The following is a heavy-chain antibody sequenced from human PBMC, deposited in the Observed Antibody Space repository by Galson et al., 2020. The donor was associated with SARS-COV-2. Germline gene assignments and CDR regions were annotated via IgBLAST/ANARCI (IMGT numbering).Heavy chain of an antibody. J-gene: IGHJ3*02. CDR2: FYGGSGT. Sequence: GGSLRLSCAASGFTVSSNFMTWVRQAPGKGLEWVSLFYGGSGTYYADSVKGRFTISSDESNNILHLQMNNVRVDDTAVYFCAKARWASMVTVDGAFDIWGQGTMVTVSS. CDR1: GFTVSSNF. V-gene: IGHV3-53*01. D-gene: IGHD1-26*01. CDR3: AKARWASMVTVDGAFDI.